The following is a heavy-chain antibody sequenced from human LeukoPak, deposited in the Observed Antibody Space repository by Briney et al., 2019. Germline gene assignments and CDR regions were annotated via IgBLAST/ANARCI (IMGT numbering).Heavy chain of an antibody. CDR1: GFTFGDYA. Sequence: GSLRLSCTASGFTFGDYAMSWIRQAPGKGLEWVGFIRSKAYGETADYATSVKGRFTISRDYSKAIAYLQMNSLKTEDTAVYHCTRDRGAYNLYDYWGQGTLVTVSS. CDR3: TRDRGAYNLYDY. J-gene: IGHJ4*02. D-gene: IGHD1-1*01. V-gene: IGHV3-49*03. CDR2: IRSKAYGETA.